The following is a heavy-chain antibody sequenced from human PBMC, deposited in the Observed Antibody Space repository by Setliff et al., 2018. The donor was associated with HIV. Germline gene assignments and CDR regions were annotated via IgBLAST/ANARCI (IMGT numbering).Heavy chain of an antibody. CDR2: ISAYNGNT. Sequence: GASVKVSCKASGYTFTSYGINWVRQAPGQGLEWMGWISAYNGNTNYAQKLQGRVTMTTDTSTRTAYMELRSLRSDETAVYYCPRARLYSGRLYAFDIWGQGTMVTVSS. J-gene: IGHJ3*02. CDR3: PRARLYSGRLYAFDI. V-gene: IGHV1-18*01. CDR1: GYTFTSYG. D-gene: IGHD1-26*01.